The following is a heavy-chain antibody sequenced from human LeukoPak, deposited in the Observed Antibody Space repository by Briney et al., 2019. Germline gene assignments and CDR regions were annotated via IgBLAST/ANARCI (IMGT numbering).Heavy chain of an antibody. J-gene: IGHJ6*02. D-gene: IGHD2-2*01. CDR3: ASTHCASPSCYSYYYSGLDV. CDR2: IYNSGSA. Sequence: SETLSLTCAVSGGSISSGTYYWNWIRQHPGRGLEWIGHIYNSGSAYNNPSLMSRVSISIDTSENQFSLELSSVTAADTAVYYCASTHCASPSCYSYYYSGLDVWGQGTTVTVSS. CDR1: GGSISSGTYY. V-gene: IGHV4-31*11.